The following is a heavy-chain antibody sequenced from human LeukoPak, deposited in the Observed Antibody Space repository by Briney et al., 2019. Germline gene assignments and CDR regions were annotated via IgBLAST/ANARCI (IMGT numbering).Heavy chain of an antibody. CDR1: GFSFSRYS. J-gene: IGHJ4*02. D-gene: IGHD5-18*01. CDR3: SRDRGYSYGHDY. CDR2: ISSSSSYI. Sequence: GESLRLSWAASGFSFSRYSMNWVRQAPGKGLEWVSSISSSSSYIYYADSVKGRFTISRDNAKNSLYLQMNSLRVTDTAVYRCSRDRGYSYGHDYWAKGTLVTVSS. V-gene: IGHV3-21*01.